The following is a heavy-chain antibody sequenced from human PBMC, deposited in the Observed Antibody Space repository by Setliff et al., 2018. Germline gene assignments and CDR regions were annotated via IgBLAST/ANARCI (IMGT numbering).Heavy chain of an antibody. CDR3: ARVAIMGPPS. Sequence: ASVKVSCKASAYILSSYGISWVRQAPGQGLEWMGWISVYSGNTNYAQKFQGRVTMTRDTSITTAYMELSSLRSDDTAVYYCARVAIMGPPSWGQGTLVTVSS. J-gene: IGHJ5*02. V-gene: IGHV1-18*01. D-gene: IGHD3-16*01. CDR1: AYILSSYG. CDR2: ISVYSGNT.